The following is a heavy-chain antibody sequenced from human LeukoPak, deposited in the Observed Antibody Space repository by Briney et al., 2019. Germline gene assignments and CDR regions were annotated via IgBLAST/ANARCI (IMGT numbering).Heavy chain of an antibody. J-gene: IGHJ3*02. CDR1: GVSISDGRNY. V-gene: IGHV4-31*03. CDR3: ATPYCSSLSCLDVFNI. CDR2: KYYSGSA. D-gene: IGHD2-2*01. Sequence: PSQTLSLTCNVSGVSISDGRNYWAWIRQRPGRGLEWIGYKYYSGSAKYNPSLKSRLTISIDTPENQFSLHLSSVTAADTAMYYCATPYCSSLSCLDVFNIWGQGRMVTVSS.